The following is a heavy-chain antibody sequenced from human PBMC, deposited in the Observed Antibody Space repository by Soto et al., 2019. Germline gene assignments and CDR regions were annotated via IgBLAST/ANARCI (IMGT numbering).Heavy chain of an antibody. CDR3: AREDRYYYYGMDV. J-gene: IGHJ6*02. CDR1: GFTFSSYA. Sequence: QVQLVESGGGVVQPGRSLRLSCAASGFTFSSYAMHWVRQAPGKGLEWVAVISYDGSNKYYADSVKGRFTISRDNSKNELYLQMNSLRAADTAVYYCAREDRYYYYGMDVWGQGTTVTVSS. V-gene: IGHV3-30-3*01. CDR2: ISYDGSNK.